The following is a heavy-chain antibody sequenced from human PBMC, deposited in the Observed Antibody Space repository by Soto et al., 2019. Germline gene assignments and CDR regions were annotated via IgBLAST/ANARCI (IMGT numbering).Heavy chain of an antibody. D-gene: IGHD3-3*01. CDR1: GGSISSYY. CDR2: IYYSGST. CDR3: ARVQGFLVPPNWFDP. Sequence: NPSETLSLTCTVSGGSISSYYWSWIRQPPGKGLEWIGYIYYSGSTNYNPSLKSRVTISVDTSKNQFSLKLSSVTAADTAVYYCARVQGFLVPPNWFDPWGQGTLVTVSS. V-gene: IGHV4-59*01. J-gene: IGHJ5*02.